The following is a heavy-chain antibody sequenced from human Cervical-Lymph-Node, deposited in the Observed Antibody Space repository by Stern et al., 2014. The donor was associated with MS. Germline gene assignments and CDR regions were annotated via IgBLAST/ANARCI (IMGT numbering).Heavy chain of an antibody. Sequence: VHLVESGAEVKKPGSSVKVSCKASGGTFSAYPITWVRQAPGQGLEWMGGIIPIFGTANYAQKFQGRVTFTADESTSTAYMELTSLTSEDTAMYYCARDPRAISRTTWGTFFDPWGQGTLVTVSS. J-gene: IGHJ5*02. CDR3: ARDPRAISRTTWGTFFDP. CDR2: IIPIFGTA. V-gene: IGHV1-69*01. CDR1: GGTFSAYP. D-gene: IGHD1-1*01.